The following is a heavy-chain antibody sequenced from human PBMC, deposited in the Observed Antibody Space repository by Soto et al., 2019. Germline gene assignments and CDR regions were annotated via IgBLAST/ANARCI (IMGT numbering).Heavy chain of an antibody. V-gene: IGHV1-18*01. CDR1: GYTFTSYG. Sequence: GPSVKVSCKASGYTFTSYGISWVRQAPGQGLEWMGWISAYNGNTNYAQKLQGRVTMTTDTSTGTAYMELRSLRSDDTAVYYCARVGYCSGGSCKYYYYYMDVWGKGTTVTVSS. D-gene: IGHD2-15*01. CDR3: ARVGYCSGGSCKYYYYYMDV. J-gene: IGHJ6*03. CDR2: ISAYNGNT.